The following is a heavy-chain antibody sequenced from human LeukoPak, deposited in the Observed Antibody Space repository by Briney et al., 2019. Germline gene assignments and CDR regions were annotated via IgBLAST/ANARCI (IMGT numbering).Heavy chain of an antibody. Sequence: GGSLRLSCAASGFTFSSYEMNWVRQAPGKGLEWVSYISSSGSTIYYADSVKGRFTISRDNAKNSLYLQMNSLRAEDAAVYYCAVATIKDYFDYWGQGTLVTVSS. J-gene: IGHJ4*02. CDR2: ISSSGSTI. D-gene: IGHD5-24*01. CDR3: AVATIKDYFDY. V-gene: IGHV3-48*03. CDR1: GFTFSSYE.